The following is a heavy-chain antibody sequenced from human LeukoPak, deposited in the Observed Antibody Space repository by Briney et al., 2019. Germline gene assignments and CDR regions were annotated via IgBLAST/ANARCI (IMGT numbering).Heavy chain of an antibody. V-gene: IGHV3-21*01. D-gene: IGHD3-22*01. J-gene: IGHJ3*02. CDR1: GFTFSSYS. CDR3: AREDDSSGYYPGDAFDI. CDR2: ISSSSSYI. Sequence: KSGGSLRLSCAASGFTFSSYSMNWVRQAPGKGLEWVSSISSSSSYIYYADSVKGRFAISRDNAKNSLYLQMNSLRAEDTAVYYCAREDDSSGYYPGDAFDIWGQGTMVTVSS.